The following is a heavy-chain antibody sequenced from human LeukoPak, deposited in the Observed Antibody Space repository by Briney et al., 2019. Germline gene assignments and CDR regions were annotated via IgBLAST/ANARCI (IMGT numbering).Heavy chain of an antibody. V-gene: IGHV3-23*01. CDR1: GFTFSSYW. CDR3: AKDGSRAWDIGFQH. J-gene: IGHJ1*01. Sequence: GGSLRLSCAASGFTFSSYWMHWVRQAPGKGLEWVSSISGSGDSTYYADSVKGRFTISRDNSKNTLYLQMNSLRAEDTAVYYCAKDGSRAWDIGFQHWGQGTLVTVSS. D-gene: IGHD2-15*01. CDR2: ISGSGDST.